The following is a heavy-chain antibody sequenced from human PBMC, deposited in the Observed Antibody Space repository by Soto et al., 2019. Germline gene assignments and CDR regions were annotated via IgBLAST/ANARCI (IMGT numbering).Heavy chain of an antibody. Sequence: GGSLRLSCAASGFTFSSYAMHWVRQAPGKGLEWVAVISYDGSNKYYADSVKGRFTISRDNSKNTLYLQMNSLRAEDTAVYYCAREVTMIVVVIAYYYGMDVWGQGTTVTVSS. CDR3: AREVTMIVVVIAYYYGMDV. J-gene: IGHJ6*02. CDR1: GFTFSSYA. CDR2: ISYDGSNK. V-gene: IGHV3-30-3*01. D-gene: IGHD3-22*01.